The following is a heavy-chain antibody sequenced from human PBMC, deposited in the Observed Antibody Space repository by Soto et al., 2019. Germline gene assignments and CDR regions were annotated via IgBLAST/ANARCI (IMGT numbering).Heavy chain of an antibody. V-gene: IGHV4-39*01. CDR3: VSQRTTVPTQAYFDY. Sequence: WETLSLTCTVSGGSVTNSSYYWGWIRQSPGKGLEWIGSVYYRGRSYSKSSVKSRVTISVDTSKNRFSLSLNSVTASDTAVYFCVSQRTTVPTQAYFDYWGPGALVTVSS. CDR1: GGSVTNSSYY. D-gene: IGHD4-17*01. CDR2: VYYRGRS. J-gene: IGHJ4*02.